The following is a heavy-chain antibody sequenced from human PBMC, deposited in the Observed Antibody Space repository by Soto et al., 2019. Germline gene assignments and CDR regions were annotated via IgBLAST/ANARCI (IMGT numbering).Heavy chain of an antibody. D-gene: IGHD3-10*01. V-gene: IGHV1-69*12. J-gene: IGHJ6*02. CDR1: GGTFSSDA. CDR3: ATMKGGSQYYYYGMDV. CDR2: IIPMFGTA. Sequence: QVQLVQSGAEVKKPGSSVKVSCKASGGTFSSDAISWVRQAPGQGLEWMGGIIPMFGTADYAQKFQGRVTITADESTSTAYMQLSSLRSDDTAVYYCATMKGGSQYYYYGMDVWGQGTTVTVSS.